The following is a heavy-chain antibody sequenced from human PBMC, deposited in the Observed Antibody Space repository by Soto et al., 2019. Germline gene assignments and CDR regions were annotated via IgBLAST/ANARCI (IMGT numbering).Heavy chain of an antibody. D-gene: IGHD3-10*01. Sequence: LSLTCAVYGGSFSGYYWSWICQPPGKGLEWIGEINHSGSTNYNPSLKSRVTISVDTSKNQFSLKLGSVTAADTAVYYCARTGWIRGGALYWGQGTLVTVSS. J-gene: IGHJ4*02. CDR2: INHSGST. CDR1: GGSFSGYY. CDR3: ARTGWIRGGALY. V-gene: IGHV4-34*01.